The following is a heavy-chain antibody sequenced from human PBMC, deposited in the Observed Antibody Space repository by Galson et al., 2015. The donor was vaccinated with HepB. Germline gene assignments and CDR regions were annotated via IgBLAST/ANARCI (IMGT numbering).Heavy chain of an antibody. V-gene: IGHV6-1*01. D-gene: IGHD6-19*01. J-gene: IGHJ5*02. Sequence: CAISGDSVSSTTAAWTWIRQSPSRGLEWLGRTYYRSKWYNEYAVSVKSRITINPDTSKNQFSLQLNSVSPEDTAIYYCSRVNSSGWYNWFDPWGQGTLVTVSS. CDR2: TYYRSKWYN. CDR3: SRVNSSGWYNWFDP. CDR1: GDSVSSTTAA.